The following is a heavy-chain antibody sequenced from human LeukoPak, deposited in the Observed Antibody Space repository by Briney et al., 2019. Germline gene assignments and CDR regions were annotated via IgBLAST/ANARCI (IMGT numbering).Heavy chain of an antibody. CDR1: GGSFSGYY. J-gene: IGHJ6*02. V-gene: IGHV4-59*01. D-gene: IGHD1-1*01. CDR3: ARGAGILDYYYGMDV. Sequence: SETLSLTCAVYGGSFSGYYWSWIRQPPGKGLEWIGYIYYSGSTNYNPSLKSRVTISVDTSKNQFSLKLSSVTAADTAVYYCARGAGILDYYYGMDVWGQGTTVTVSS. CDR2: IYYSGST.